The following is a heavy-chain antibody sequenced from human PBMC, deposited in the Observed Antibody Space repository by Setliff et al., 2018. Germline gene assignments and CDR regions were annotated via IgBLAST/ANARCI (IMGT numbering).Heavy chain of an antibody. CDR1: GFTVSSSY. CDR3: ARGNYGSGSPVYVWFDP. CDR2: IYTGGST. Sequence: PGESLKISCAASGFTVSSSYMTWVRQAPGKGLEWVSVIYTGGSTYYADSMKDRFTISRDTSKNTLYLQMNSLRTEDTAVYYCARGNYGSGSPVYVWFDPWGQGTQVTVSS. D-gene: IGHD3-10*01. V-gene: IGHV3-66*02. J-gene: IGHJ5*02.